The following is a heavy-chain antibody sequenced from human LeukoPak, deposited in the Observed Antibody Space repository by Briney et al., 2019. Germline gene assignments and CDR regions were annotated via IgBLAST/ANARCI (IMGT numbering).Heavy chain of an antibody. J-gene: IGHJ4*02. CDR1: GYSISSGYY. Sequence: SETLSLTCTVSGYSISSGYYWGWIRQPPGKGLKWIGSISHSGSTYYNPSLKSRVTISVDSSKNQFSLRLSSVTTADTAVYYCAKSDGYGLIDYWGQGTLVTVSS. V-gene: IGHV4-38-2*02. CDR3: AKSDGYGLIDY. D-gene: IGHD5-24*01. CDR2: ISHSGST.